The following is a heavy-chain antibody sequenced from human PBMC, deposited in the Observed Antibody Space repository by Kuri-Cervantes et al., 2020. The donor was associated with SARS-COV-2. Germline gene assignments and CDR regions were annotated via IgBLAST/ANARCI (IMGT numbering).Heavy chain of an antibody. D-gene: IGHD3-10*01. Sequence: ESLKISCTVSGGSISSSSYYWGWIRQPPGKGLEWIGSIYYSGSTYYNPSLKSRVTISVDTSKNQFSLKLSSVTAADTAVYYCARGPYYGSGKFDPWGQGTLVTVSS. CDR1: GGSISSSSYY. CDR3: ARGPYYGSGKFDP. V-gene: IGHV4-39*01. CDR2: IYYSGST. J-gene: IGHJ5*02.